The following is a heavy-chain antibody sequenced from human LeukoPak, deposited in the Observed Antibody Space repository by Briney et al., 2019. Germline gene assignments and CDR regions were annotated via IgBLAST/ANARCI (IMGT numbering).Heavy chain of an antibody. CDR3: ARSAGGNYFDY. CDR1: GFNFDDYN. Sequence: GGSLRLSCAASGFNFDDYNMNWVRQAPGKGLEWVSSISSGTNYIFEADSVKGRLTISKDSARNSLSLQMNSLGADDTAVYYCARSAGGNYFDYWDQGTLVTVSS. CDR2: ISSGTNYI. J-gene: IGHJ4*02. D-gene: IGHD2-8*02. V-gene: IGHV3-21*01.